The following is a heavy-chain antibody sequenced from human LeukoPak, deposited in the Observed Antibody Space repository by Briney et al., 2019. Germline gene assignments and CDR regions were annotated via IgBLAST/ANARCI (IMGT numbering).Heavy chain of an antibody. CDR3: ARDRGVDTAMVNWFDP. J-gene: IGHJ5*02. CDR2: ISSSGSTI. D-gene: IGHD5-18*01. CDR1: GFTFDDYG. Sequence: PGGSLRLSCAASGFTFDDYGMSWVRQAPGKGLEWVSYISSSGSTIYYADSVKGRFTISRDNAKNSLYLQMNSLRAEDTALYYCARDRGVDTAMVNWFDPWGQGTLVTVSS. V-gene: IGHV3-11*01.